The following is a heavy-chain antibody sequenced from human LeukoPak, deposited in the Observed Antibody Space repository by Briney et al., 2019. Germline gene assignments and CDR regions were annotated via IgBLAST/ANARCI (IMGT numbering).Heavy chain of an antibody. CDR2: IIPIFGTA. V-gene: IGHV1-69*01. D-gene: IGHD4-17*01. CDR3: ARGHSDDYGDYGPHIDY. J-gene: IGHJ4*02. Sequence: SVKVSCKASGGTLSSYAISWVRQAPGQGLEWMGGIIPIFGTANYAQKFQGRVTITADESTSTAYMELSSLRSEDTAVYYCARGHSDDYGDYGPHIDYWGQGTLVTVSS. CDR1: GGTLSSYA.